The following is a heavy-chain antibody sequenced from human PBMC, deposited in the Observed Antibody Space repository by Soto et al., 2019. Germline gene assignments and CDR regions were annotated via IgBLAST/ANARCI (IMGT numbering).Heavy chain of an antibody. CDR2: IIPIFGTA. CDR3: ASVPYDSSGYYYVYYGMDV. Sequence: SVKVSCKASGGTFSSYAISWVRQAPGQGLEWMGGIIPIFGTANYAQKFQGRVTITADESTSTAYMELSSLRSEDTAVYYCASVPYDSSGYYYVYYGMDVWGQGTTVTVSS. J-gene: IGHJ6*02. D-gene: IGHD3-22*01. CDR1: GGTFSSYA. V-gene: IGHV1-69*13.